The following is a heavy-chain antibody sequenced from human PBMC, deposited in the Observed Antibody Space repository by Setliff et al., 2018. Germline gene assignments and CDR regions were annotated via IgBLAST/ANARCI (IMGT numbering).Heavy chain of an antibody. CDR1: GYTFDDYG. CDR3: SRSVRFCTRTACQRLSGGEF. J-gene: IGHJ4*02. V-gene: IGHV1-18*01. CDR2: ISPHTGNT. Sequence: GASVKVSCKTSGYTFDDYGIAWVRQAPGQGLEWMGWISPHTGNTYYTPKLHGRVTLTTDTSARTAYMELRSLSSDDTAVYYCSRSVRFCTRTACQRLSGGEFWGQGTLVTVSS. D-gene: IGHD2-8*01.